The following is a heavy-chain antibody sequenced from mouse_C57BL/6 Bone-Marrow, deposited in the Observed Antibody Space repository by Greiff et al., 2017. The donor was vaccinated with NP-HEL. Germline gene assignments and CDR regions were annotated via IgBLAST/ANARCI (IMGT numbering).Heavy chain of an antibody. CDR3: ARNPGGSSSYYFDY. D-gene: IGHD1-1*01. CDR2: IYPGGGYT. Sequence: QVQLQQSGAELVRPGTSVKMSCKASGYTFTNYWIGWAKQRPGHGLEWIGDIYPGGGYTNYNEKFKGKATLTADKSSSTAYMQFSSPTSEDSAIYYCARNPGGSSSYYFDYWGQGTTLTVSS. V-gene: IGHV1-63*01. J-gene: IGHJ2*01. CDR1: GYTFTNYW.